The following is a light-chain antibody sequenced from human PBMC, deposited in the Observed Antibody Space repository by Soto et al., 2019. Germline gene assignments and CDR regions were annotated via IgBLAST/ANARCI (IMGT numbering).Light chain of an antibody. Sequence: DIQLTQSPPTLTASVGDRVTIGCRASESISYWLAWYQQKPGKAPKLLIYDASSLRSGVPSRFSGSGSGTEFTLTISTLQPDDFATYFYQQYDSYSTTFGQGTQLEIK. J-gene: IGKJ2*01. CDR1: ESISYW. CDR2: DAS. V-gene: IGKV1-5*01. CDR3: QQYDSYSTT.